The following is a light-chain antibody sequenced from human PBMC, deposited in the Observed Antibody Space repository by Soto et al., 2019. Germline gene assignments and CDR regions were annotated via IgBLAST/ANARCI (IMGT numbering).Light chain of an antibody. CDR3: SSYRSGSTLV. Sequence: QSALTQPASVSGPPGQSITISCTGTSSDVGGSNYVSWYQQHPGKAPKLMIYDVNNRPSGISNRFSGSKSGNTASLTISGLQAEDEADYYCSSYRSGSTLVFGGGTKLTVL. V-gene: IGLV2-14*01. CDR2: DVN. CDR1: SSDVGGSNY. J-gene: IGLJ2*01.